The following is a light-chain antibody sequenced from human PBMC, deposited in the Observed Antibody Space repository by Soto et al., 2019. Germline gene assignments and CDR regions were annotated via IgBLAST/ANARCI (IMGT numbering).Light chain of an antibody. V-gene: IGLV1-44*01. CDR3: ASWDDSLDASS. CDR2: SNN. J-gene: IGLJ1*01. Sequence: QSVLTQPPSASGTPGQRVTISCSGSSSNIGSHIVNWYQQLPGTAPKLLIYSNNQRPSGVPDRFSGSKSGTSASLAISGLQSEDEADYYCASWDDSLDASSFGTGTKLTVL. CDR1: SSNIGSHI.